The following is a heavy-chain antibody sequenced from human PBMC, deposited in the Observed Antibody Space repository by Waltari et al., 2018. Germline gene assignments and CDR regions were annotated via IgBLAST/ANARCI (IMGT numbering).Heavy chain of an antibody. CDR1: GGSISSSSYY. D-gene: IGHD3-3*01. J-gene: IGHJ4*02. V-gene: IGHV4-39*01. CDR2: IYYMGIP. Sequence: QLQLQESGPGLVKPSETLSLTCTVSGGSISSSSYYWGWNRQPPWKGVGWMGSIYYMGIPYYTPSLRSRVTISVDTSKNQFSLKLSSVTAADTAVYYCARLELETFDYWGQGTLVTVSS. CDR3: ARLELETFDY.